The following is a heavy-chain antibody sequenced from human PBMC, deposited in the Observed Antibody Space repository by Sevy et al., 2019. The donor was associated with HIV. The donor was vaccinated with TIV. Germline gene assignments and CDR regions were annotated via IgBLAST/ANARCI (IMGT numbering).Heavy chain of an antibody. J-gene: IGHJ6*02. D-gene: IGHD3-3*01. CDR3: ARKQGSYYDFWSGYPKWGYYYYGMDV. Sequence: SETLSLTCTVSGGSISSYYRSWIRQPPGKGLEWIGYIYYSGSTNYNPSLKSRVTISVDTSKNQFSLRLSSVTAADTAVYYCARKQGSYYDFWSGYPKWGYYYYGMDVWGQGTTVTVSS. V-gene: IGHV4-59*01. CDR2: IYYSGST. CDR1: GGSISSYY.